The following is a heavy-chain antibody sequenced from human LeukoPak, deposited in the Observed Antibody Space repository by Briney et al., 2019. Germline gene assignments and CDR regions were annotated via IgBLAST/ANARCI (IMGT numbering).Heavy chain of an antibody. J-gene: IGHJ4*02. D-gene: IGHD6-13*01. CDR2: ISSSSYI. Sequence: GGSLRLSCAASGFTFSSYSMNWVRQAPGKGLEWVSSISSSSYIYYADSVKGRLTISRDNAKNSLYLQMNSLRAEDTAVYYCARDEGIAAAGTSLGFDYWGQGTLVTVSS. V-gene: IGHV3-21*01. CDR3: ARDEGIAAAGTSLGFDY. CDR1: GFTFSSYS.